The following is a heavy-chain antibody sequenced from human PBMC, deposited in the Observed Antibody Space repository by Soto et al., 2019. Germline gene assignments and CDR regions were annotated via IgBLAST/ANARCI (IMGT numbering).Heavy chain of an antibody. V-gene: IGHV4-39*02. J-gene: IGHJ4*02. CDR2: IYYSGST. D-gene: IGHD3-3*01. CDR1: GGSITGSSYY. Sequence: PSETLSLTCSVSGGSITGSSYYWGWLRQPPGKGLEWIGSIYYSGSTYYNPSLKSRVTLSADTAKNQFSLSLRSVTAADTAVYYCARGREIFGAVTPFEYWGQGTQVTVSS. CDR3: ARGREIFGAVTPFEY.